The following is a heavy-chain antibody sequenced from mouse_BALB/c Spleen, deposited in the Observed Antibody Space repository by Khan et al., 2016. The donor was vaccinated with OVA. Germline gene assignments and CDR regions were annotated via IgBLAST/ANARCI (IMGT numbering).Heavy chain of an antibody. D-gene: IGHD1-2*01. CDR3: ARGGGTAPFAY. CDR1: GFTFSDYG. CDR2: ISDLAYTI. Sequence: EVELVESGGGLVQPGGSRKLSCAASGFTFSDYGMAWVRQAPGKGPEWVAFISDLAYTIYYADTVTGRFTISRENAKNTLYLEMSSLRSEVTAIDYCARGGGTAPFAYWGLGTLVTVSA. J-gene: IGHJ3*01. V-gene: IGHV5-15*02.